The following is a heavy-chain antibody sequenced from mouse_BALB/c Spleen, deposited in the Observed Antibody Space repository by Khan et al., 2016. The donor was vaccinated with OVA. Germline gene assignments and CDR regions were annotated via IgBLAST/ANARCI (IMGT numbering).Heavy chain of an antibody. CDR2: IWGGGST. Sequence: QVQLKESGPGLVAPSQSLSITCTVSGFSLSRYNIHWVRQPPGKGLEWLGMIWGGGSTDYNSALKSRLSISKDNSKGQVFLKMHSLQTDDTAMYYSARAYYRYYGYYAMDYWGQGTSVTVSS. V-gene: IGHV2-6-4*01. D-gene: IGHD2-14*01. CDR3: ARAYYRYYGYYAMDY. J-gene: IGHJ4*01. CDR1: GFSLSRYN.